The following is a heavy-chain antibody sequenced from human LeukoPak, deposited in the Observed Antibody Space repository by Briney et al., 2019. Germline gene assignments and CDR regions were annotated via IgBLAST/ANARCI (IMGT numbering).Heavy chain of an antibody. CDR2: IYYSGST. Sequence: PSETLSLTCTVSGGSISSYYWSWIRQPPGKGLEWIGYIYYSGSTNYNPSLKSRVTISVDTSKNQFSLKLSSVTAADTAVYYCARDGERRQFSSSWYRLSVRVDYWGQGTLVTVSS. CDR1: GGSISSYY. V-gene: IGHV4-59*12. J-gene: IGHJ4*02. CDR3: ARDGERRQFSSSWYRLSVRVDY. D-gene: IGHD6-13*01.